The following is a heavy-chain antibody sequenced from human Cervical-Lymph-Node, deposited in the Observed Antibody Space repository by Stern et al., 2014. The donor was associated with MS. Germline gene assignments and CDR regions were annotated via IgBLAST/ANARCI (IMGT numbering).Heavy chain of an antibody. CDR1: GGSLSTLD. D-gene: IGHD6-13*01. Sequence: QLVQSGAEVKRPASSVKVSCKASGGSLSTLDISWVRQAPGQGLEWVGEIMPLFGTANYAQKFKGRVTITADESTSTVYMELSSLKSEDTAIYFCARHQAGIAANWGQGTLVTVTS. CDR3: ARHQAGIAAN. J-gene: IGHJ4*02. CDR2: IMPLFGTA. V-gene: IGHV1-69*01.